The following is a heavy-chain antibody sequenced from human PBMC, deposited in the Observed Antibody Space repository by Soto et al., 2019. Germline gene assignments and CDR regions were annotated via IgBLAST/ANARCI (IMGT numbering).Heavy chain of an antibody. D-gene: IGHD3-16*01. Sequence: EVQLLESGGGLVQPGGSLRLSCAASGFIFTNYAMTWVRQAPGKGLEWVSGISASGDSTNYADSVKGRFTISRDNSKNTLYMQMNSLRGEDTAVYYCAKDRIGGGTMGAWGHWGQGTLVTVSS. CDR2: ISASGDST. V-gene: IGHV3-23*01. CDR3: AKDRIGGGTMGAWGH. CDR1: GFIFTNYA. J-gene: IGHJ4*02.